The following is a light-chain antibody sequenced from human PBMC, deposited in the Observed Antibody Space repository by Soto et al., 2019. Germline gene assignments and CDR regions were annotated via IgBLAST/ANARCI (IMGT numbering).Light chain of an antibody. J-gene: IGKJ3*01. CDR3: QQLNSFPIP. V-gene: IGKV1-9*01. Sequence: IQLTQSPSSLSASVGDRVTISCRASQGIANFLAWYQQKPGKAPKLLIYGASTIQSGVPSRFSGSGSRKDFTLTIHSLQPEDFATYYCQQLNSFPIPFGPGTKGDI. CDR2: GAS. CDR1: QGIANF.